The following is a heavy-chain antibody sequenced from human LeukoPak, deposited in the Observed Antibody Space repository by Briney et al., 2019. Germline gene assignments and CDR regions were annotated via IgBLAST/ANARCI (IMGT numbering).Heavy chain of an antibody. Sequence: PSETLSLTCTVSGGSISSGDLSWSWIRQPPGKGLEWIGHIYHSGLTDYSPSLKSRVTISVDRSKSQFSLRLSSVTAADTAVYYCARVPNYYASRGLGVWGQGTPVTVSS. V-gene: IGHV4-30-2*01. CDR3: ARVPNYYASRGLGV. CDR2: IYHSGLT. D-gene: IGHD3-22*01. J-gene: IGHJ4*02. CDR1: GGSISSGDLS.